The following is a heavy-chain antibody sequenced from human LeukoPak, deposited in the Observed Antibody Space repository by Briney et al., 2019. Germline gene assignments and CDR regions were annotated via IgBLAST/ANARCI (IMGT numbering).Heavy chain of an antibody. CDR1: GFAFGNFA. CDR2: IGGSGAGT. V-gene: IGHV3-23*01. D-gene: IGHD6-19*01. J-gene: IGHJ4*02. CDR3: AKDLVRQWLGNGHDY. Sequence: GGSLRLSCEVSGFAFGNFAMSWVRQAPGKRLEWVSGIGGSGAGTYYGDSVKGRFTISRDNSKNTLWLQMNSLRAEDTAVYYCAKDLVRQWLGNGHDYWGQGTLVTVSS.